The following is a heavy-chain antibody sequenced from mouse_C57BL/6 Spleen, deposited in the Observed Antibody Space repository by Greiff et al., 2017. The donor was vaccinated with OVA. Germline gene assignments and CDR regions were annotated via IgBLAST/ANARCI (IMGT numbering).Heavy chain of an antibody. CDR2: ISSGGSYT. Sequence: EVQVVESGGDLVKPGGSLKLSCAASGFTFSSYGMSWVRQTPDKRLEWVATISSGGSYTYYPDSVKGRFTISIDNATNTLYLQMSRLQSEDTSMYYSARDLQGDYYAMDYWGKGTSVTVSS. CDR3: ARDLQGDYYAMDY. D-gene: IGHD2-1*01. CDR1: GFTFSSYG. V-gene: IGHV5-6*01. J-gene: IGHJ4*01.